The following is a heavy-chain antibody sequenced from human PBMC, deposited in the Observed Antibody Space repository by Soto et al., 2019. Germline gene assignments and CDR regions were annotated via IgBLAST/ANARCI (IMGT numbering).Heavy chain of an antibody. V-gene: IGHV3-23*01. CDR1: GFTFSSYS. CDR3: AKEGTPGVVIIPDYYYYMDV. CDR2: ISGSGGST. J-gene: IGHJ6*03. Sequence: PGGSLRLSCAASGFTFSSYSMSWVRQAPGKGLEWVSAISGSGGSTYYADSVKGRFTISRDNSKNTLYLQMNSLRAEDTAVYYCAKEGTPGVVIIPDYYYYMDVWGKGTTVTVSS. D-gene: IGHD3-3*01.